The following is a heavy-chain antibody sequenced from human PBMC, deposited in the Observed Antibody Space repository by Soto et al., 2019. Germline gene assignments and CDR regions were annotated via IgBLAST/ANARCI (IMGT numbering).Heavy chain of an antibody. CDR3: ARRARTATTNWGAFDV. J-gene: IGHJ3*01. Sequence: EVQLLESGGGLVQPGGSLRLSCAASGFTFNTYVMNWVRKAPGKGLEWVSTISYSADKTHYADSVKGRFTISRDNSRDALFLQMNSLRAADAAVYYCARRARTATTNWGAFDVWGQGTMVTVSS. D-gene: IGHD1-7*01. CDR1: GFTFNTYV. V-gene: IGHV3-23*01. CDR2: ISYSADKT.